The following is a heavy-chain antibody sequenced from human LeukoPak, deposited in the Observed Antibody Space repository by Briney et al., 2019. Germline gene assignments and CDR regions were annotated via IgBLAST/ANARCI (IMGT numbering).Heavy chain of an antibody. CDR3: ARDRDEYYYGSGYYYYMDV. CDR1: GGSFSGYY. CDR2: INHSGST. Sequence: SETLSLTCAVSGGSFSGYYWSWIRQPPGKGLEWIGAINHSGSTNYNPSLKSRVTISVDTSKNQFSLKLSSVTAADTAVYYCARDRDEYYYGSGYYYYMDVWGKGTTVTVSS. D-gene: IGHD3-10*01. J-gene: IGHJ6*03. V-gene: IGHV4-34*01.